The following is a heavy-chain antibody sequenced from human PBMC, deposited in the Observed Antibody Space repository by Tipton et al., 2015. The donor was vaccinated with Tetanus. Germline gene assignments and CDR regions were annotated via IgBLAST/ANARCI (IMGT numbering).Heavy chain of an antibody. CDR1: GGSISGSPFF. J-gene: IGHJ4*02. Sequence: LRLSCSVSGGSISGSPFFWNWIRQHPGKGPEWIGYIYYSGDTFYNPSLKSRVTISVDTSKKDFSVRLGSVTAADTAVYYCARLREIVSRSGWAFDYWGQGILVTVSS. D-gene: IGHD5/OR15-5a*01. CDR2: IYYSGDT. V-gene: IGHV4-31*02. CDR3: ARLREIVSRSGWAFDY.